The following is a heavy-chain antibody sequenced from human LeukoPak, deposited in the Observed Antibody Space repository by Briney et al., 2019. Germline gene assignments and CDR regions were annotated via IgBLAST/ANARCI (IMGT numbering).Heavy chain of an antibody. CDR3: AELGITMIGGV. CDR1: GFTFSSYE. D-gene: IGHD3-10*02. J-gene: IGHJ6*04. Sequence: GGSLRLSCAASGFTFSSYEMNWVRQAPGKGLEWVSYISRSGTTIYYADSVKGRFTISRDNAKNSLYLQMNSLRAEDTAVYYCAELGITMIGGVWGKGTTVTISS. CDR2: ISRSGTTI. V-gene: IGHV3-48*03.